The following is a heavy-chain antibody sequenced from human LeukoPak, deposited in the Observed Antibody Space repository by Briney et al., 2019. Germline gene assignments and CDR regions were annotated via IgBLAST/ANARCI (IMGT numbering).Heavy chain of an antibody. CDR3: ARAFRGIFGVFEAFDI. Sequence: SETLSLTCTVSGGSISSINYYWGWIRQAPGRGLECIGNIYYVGTTYYNPSLRSRVTISVDTSKNQFSLKLSSVTAADMAVYYCARAFRGIFGVFEAFDIWGQGTMVTVSS. CDR1: GGSISSINYY. V-gene: IGHV4-39*07. J-gene: IGHJ3*02. CDR2: IYYVGTT. D-gene: IGHD3-3*01.